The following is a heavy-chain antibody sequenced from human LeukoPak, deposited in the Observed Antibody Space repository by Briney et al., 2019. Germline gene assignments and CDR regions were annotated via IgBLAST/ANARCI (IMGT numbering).Heavy chain of an antibody. CDR1: GYTFTSYG. D-gene: IGHD6-13*01. J-gene: IGHJ6*02. CDR2: ISAYNGNT. Sequence: ASVKVSCKASGYTFTSYGISWVRQAPGQGLEWMGWISAYNGNTNYAQKLQGRVTMTTDTSMSTAYMELRSLRSDDTAVYYCARVYSSSWTYYYYYYGMDVWGQGTTVTVSS. V-gene: IGHV1-18*01. CDR3: ARVYSSSWTYYYYYYGMDV.